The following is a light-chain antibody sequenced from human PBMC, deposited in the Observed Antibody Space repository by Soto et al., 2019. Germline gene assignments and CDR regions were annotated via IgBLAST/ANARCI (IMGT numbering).Light chain of an antibody. Sequence: EIVMTQSPATLSVSPGETATLSCRASQSVAFHLAWYQQKPGQGPRLLIYGAFTRATGIPARFSCSGSGTEFTLTISSLQSEDFAVYYCQQYKKWPPLTFGGGTKVEIK. CDR2: GAF. J-gene: IGKJ4*01. V-gene: IGKV3-15*01. CDR3: QQYKKWPPLT. CDR1: QSVAFH.